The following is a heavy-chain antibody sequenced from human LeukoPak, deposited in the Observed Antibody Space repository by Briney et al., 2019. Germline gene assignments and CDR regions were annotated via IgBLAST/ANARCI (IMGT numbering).Heavy chain of an antibody. V-gene: IGHV1-2*02. Sequence: ASVKVSCKAFGYTIFGYYVHWVRRPPGQGLQWMGWMNPNSGVTNYAQKFQGRVTMTRDTSISRAYMELSGLRYDDTAVYYCTRVFMVRGVTTPDYWGQGTLVTVSS. CDR3: TRVFMVRGVTTPDY. CDR2: MNPNSGVT. D-gene: IGHD3-10*01. CDR1: GYTIFGYY. J-gene: IGHJ4*02.